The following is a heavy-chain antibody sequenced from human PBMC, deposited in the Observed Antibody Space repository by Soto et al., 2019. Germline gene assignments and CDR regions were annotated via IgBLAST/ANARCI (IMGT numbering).Heavy chain of an antibody. V-gene: IGHV1-18*01. D-gene: IGHD3-3*01. CDR3: ARVPRGTYYDFWSGYSRSADYYGMDV. CDR1: GYTFTSYG. CDR2: ISAYNGNT. Sequence: EASVKVSCKASGYTFTSYGISWVRQAPGQGLEWMGWISAYNGNTNYAQKLQGRVTMTTDTSTSTAYMELRSLRSDDTAVYYCARVPRGTYYDFWSGYSRSADYYGMDVWGQGTTVTVSS. J-gene: IGHJ6*02.